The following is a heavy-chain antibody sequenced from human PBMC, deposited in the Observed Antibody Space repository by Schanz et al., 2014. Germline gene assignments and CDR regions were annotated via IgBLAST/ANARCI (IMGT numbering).Heavy chain of an antibody. J-gene: IGHJ6*02. Sequence: EVQLVESGGGLVQPGGSLRLSCATSGFSFSSYAINWVRQAPGKGLEWVSAISGSGGSTYYADSVKGRFTISRDNAKNSLYLEMNSLRAEDTAVYYCLAPDYGMDVWGQGTTXTVSS. CDR1: GFSFSSYA. V-gene: IGHV3-23*04. CDR3: LAPDYGMDV. CDR2: ISGSGGST.